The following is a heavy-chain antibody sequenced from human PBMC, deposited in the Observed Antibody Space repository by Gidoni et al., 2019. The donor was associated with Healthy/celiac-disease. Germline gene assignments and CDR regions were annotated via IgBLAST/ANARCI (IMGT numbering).Heavy chain of an antibody. CDR3: ARDGVVGANYYYYYMDV. CDR2: IWYDGSNK. V-gene: IGHV3-33*01. J-gene: IGHJ6*03. Sequence: QVQLVESGGGVVQPGRSLRLSCAASGFTFSSYGMHWVRQAPGKGLEWVAVIWYDGSNKYYADSVKGRFTISRDNSKNTLYLQMNSLRAEDTAVYYCARDGVVGANYYYYYMDVWGKGTTVTVSS. D-gene: IGHD1-26*01. CDR1: GFTFSSYG.